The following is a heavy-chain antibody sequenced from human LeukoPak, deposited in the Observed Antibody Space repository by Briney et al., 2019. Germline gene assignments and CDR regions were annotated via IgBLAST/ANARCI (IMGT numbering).Heavy chain of an antibody. CDR2: IYTSGST. CDR3: SRVRTYYDILTGYSDNAFDI. D-gene: IGHD3-9*01. CDR1: GGSISSYY. J-gene: IGHJ3*02. Sequence: SETLSLTCTVSGGSISSYYWSWIRQPAGKGLEWIGRIYTSGSTNYNPSRKSRVTMSVDTSKNQFSPKLSSVTAADTAVYYCSRVRTYYDILTGYSDNAFDIWGQGTMVTVSS. V-gene: IGHV4-4*07.